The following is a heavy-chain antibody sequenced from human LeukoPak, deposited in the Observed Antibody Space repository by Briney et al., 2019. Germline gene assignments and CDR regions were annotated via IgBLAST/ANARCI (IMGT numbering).Heavy chain of an antibody. D-gene: IGHD6-6*01. J-gene: IGHJ3*02. Sequence: GGSLRLSCAASGFTFSSYSMHWVRQAPGRGLEWVSSISGSSYSIYYADSVKGRFTISRDNAKNSLYLQMNSLIAEDTAVYYCARSEGRPFDIWGQGTMVTVSS. V-gene: IGHV3-21*01. CDR3: ARSEGRPFDI. CDR2: ISGSSYSI. CDR1: GFTFSSYS.